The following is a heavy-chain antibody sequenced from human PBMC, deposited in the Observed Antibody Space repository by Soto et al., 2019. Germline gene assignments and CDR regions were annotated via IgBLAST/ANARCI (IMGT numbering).Heavy chain of an antibody. V-gene: IGHV3-9*01. J-gene: IGHJ4*02. CDR1: GFTFADYA. D-gene: IGHD3-22*01. CDR3: AKDHMWGEDSSTYYFDA. Sequence: EVQLVESGGGLVQPGRSLRLSCAASGFTFADYALHWVRQAPGKGLEWVSGISWNSGSTGYADSVKGRFIVSRDNAKNFLYLQMNSLRAEDTDWYYCAKDHMWGEDSSTYYFDAWGEGALVTVSS. CDR2: ISWNSGST.